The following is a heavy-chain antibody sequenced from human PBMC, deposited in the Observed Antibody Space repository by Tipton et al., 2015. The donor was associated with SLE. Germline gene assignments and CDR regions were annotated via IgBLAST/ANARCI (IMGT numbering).Heavy chain of an antibody. J-gene: IGHJ3*02. Sequence: TLSLTCTVSGGSIISGAHYWTWIRQHPVKGLEWIGYVYYSGSTFYNPSLKSRVTISVDTSKNQFSLKLSSVTAADTAVYYCALRSAVTDPGAFDIWGQGTMVTVSS. V-gene: IGHV4-31*03. CDR3: ALRSAVTDPGAFDI. CDR1: GGSIISGAHY. CDR2: VYYSGST. D-gene: IGHD2-21*02.